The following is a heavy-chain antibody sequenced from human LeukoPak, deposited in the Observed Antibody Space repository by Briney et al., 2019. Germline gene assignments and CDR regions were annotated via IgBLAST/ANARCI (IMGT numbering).Heavy chain of an antibody. CDR2: INHSGST. D-gene: IGHD6-13*01. V-gene: IGHV4-39*07. J-gene: IGHJ4*02. CDR1: GGSISSGGYY. Sequence: SETLSLTCTVSGGSISSGGYYWSWIRQPPGKGLEWIGEINHSGSTNYNPSLKSRVTISVDTSKNQFSLKLSSVTAADTAVYYCARGPGSYSSRPYYFDYWGQGTLVTVSS. CDR3: ARGPGSYSSRPYYFDY.